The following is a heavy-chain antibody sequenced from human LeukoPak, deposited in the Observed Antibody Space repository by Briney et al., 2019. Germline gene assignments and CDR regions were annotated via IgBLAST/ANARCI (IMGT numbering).Heavy chain of an antibody. Sequence: GRSLRLSCAASGFTFSSYATSCARQARGKGLEWFSAFTGGGDDTYYADSVEGRFPIPRDNSKNTLSLQMNSLRAEDTAVYYCAKGSRVSRPYYFDYWGQGTLVTVSS. D-gene: IGHD6-6*01. V-gene: IGHV3-23*01. CDR3: AKGSRVSRPYYFDY. CDR2: FTGGGDDT. J-gene: IGHJ4*02. CDR1: GFTFSSYA.